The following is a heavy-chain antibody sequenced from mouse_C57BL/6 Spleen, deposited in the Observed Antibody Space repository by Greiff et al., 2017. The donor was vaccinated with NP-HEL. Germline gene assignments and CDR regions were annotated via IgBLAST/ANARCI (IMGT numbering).Heavy chain of an antibody. CDR1: GYSITSGYD. V-gene: IGHV3-1*01. CDR3: ARAPPFYYGSSYFDY. D-gene: IGHD1-1*01. J-gene: IGHJ2*01. Sequence: VQLQQSGPGMVKPSQSLSLTCTVTGYSITSGYDWHWIRHFPGNKLEWMGYISYSGSTNYNPSLKSRISITHDTSKNHFFLKLNSVTTEDTATYYCARAPPFYYGSSYFDYWGQGTTLTVSS. CDR2: ISYSGST.